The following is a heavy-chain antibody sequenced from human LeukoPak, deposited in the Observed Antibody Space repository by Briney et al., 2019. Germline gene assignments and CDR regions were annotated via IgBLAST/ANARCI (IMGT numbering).Heavy chain of an antibody. V-gene: IGHV3-64*01. CDR1: GFTFSSYA. Sequence: PGGSLRLSCSASGFTFSSYAMHWVRQAPGKGLESVSAVSSNGDTYYLNSVKDRFTISRDNSKNTLYLQMDSLRAEDTAVYYCAREITGTFDYWGQGTLVTVSS. CDR3: AREITGTFDY. D-gene: IGHD4-17*01. J-gene: IGHJ4*02. CDR2: VSSNGDT.